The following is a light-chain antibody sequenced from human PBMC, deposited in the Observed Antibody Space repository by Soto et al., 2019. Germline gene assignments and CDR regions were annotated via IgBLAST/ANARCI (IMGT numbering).Light chain of an antibody. CDR1: QTVSGN. CDR2: GAS. Sequence: EIVMTQSPATLSVSPGERATLSCRASQTVSGNLAWYQQKPGQAPRLLIYGASTRATGIAARFSGSGSGTEFTLTISSLQSEDFAVYYCQQYNNWPPWTFGRGTKVEIK. CDR3: QQYNNWPPWT. V-gene: IGKV3-15*01. J-gene: IGKJ1*01.